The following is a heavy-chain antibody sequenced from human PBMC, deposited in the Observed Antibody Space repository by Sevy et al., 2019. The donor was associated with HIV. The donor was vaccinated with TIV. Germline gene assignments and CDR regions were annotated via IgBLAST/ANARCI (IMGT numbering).Heavy chain of an antibody. D-gene: IGHD3-16*01. CDR2: ISHDGSYQ. Sequence: GGSLRLSCAASRFTFSTYDIHWVRQAPGKGLEWVAVISHDGSYQYYTDSVKGRFTISRDDSKNKAYLQTNSLRADDSGVYYCAKGQGYDYIWGNERSEYYFDYWGQGTLVNVSS. CDR1: RFTFSTYD. CDR3: AKGQGYDYIWGNERSEYYFDY. J-gene: IGHJ4*02. V-gene: IGHV3-30*18.